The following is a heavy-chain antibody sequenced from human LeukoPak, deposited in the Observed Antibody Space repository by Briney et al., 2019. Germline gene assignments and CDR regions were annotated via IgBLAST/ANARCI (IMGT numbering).Heavy chain of an antibody. CDR2: ISYDGSNK. Sequence: PGGSLRLSCAASGFTFSSYGMHWVRQAPGKGLEWVAVISYDGSNKYYADSVKGRFTISRDNSKNTLYLQMNSLRAEDTAAYYCAKVLSTGVLDCWGQGTLVTVSS. D-gene: IGHD2-8*02. CDR3: AKVLSTGVLDC. J-gene: IGHJ4*02. V-gene: IGHV3-30*18. CDR1: GFTFSSYG.